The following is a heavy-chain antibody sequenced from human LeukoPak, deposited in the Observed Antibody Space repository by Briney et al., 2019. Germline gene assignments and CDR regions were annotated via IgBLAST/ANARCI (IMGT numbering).Heavy chain of an antibody. Sequence: SETLSLTCTVSDGSISSYNWSWIRQPAGKGLEWIGRIYPSGSTNYNPSLKSRVTMSVDTSKNQFSLKLSSVTAADTAVYYCARTSSNSWSYGMDVWGQGTTVTVSS. CDR1: DGSISSYN. D-gene: IGHD6-13*01. CDR3: ARTSSNSWSYGMDV. CDR2: IYPSGST. V-gene: IGHV4-4*07. J-gene: IGHJ6*02.